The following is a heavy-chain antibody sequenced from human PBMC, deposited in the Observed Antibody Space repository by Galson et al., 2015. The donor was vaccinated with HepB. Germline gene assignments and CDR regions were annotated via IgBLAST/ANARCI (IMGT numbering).Heavy chain of an antibody. CDR3: AKGYGLFDS. CDR2: VSGDGGST. Sequence: SLRLSCAAFGFTFSSYAMSWVRQAPGKGLEWVSTVSGDGGSTFYADSVKGRFSISRDNTKNTLSLQMNSLRAEDTALYYCAKGYGLFDSWGQGALVTVSS. CDR1: GFTFSSYA. V-gene: IGHV3-23*01. D-gene: IGHD5-18*01. J-gene: IGHJ5*01.